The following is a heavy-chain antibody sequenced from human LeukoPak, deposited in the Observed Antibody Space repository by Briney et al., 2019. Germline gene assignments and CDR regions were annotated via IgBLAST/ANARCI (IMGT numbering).Heavy chain of an antibody. J-gene: IGHJ6*03. Sequence: PGGSLRLSCAASGFTVSSNYMSWVRQAPGKGLEWVSVIYSGGSTYYADSVKGRFTISRDNSKNTLYLQMNSLRAEDTAVYYCARVGLTRHYGSGSFYYYYYMDVWGKGTTVTISS. CDR1: GFTVSSNY. CDR3: ARVGLTRHYGSGSFYYYYYMDV. CDR2: IYSGGST. V-gene: IGHV3-53*05. D-gene: IGHD3-10*01.